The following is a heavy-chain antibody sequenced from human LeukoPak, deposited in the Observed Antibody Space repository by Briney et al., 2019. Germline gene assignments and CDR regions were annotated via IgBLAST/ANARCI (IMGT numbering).Heavy chain of an antibody. Sequence: LGASVKVSCKASGGTFSSYAISWVRQAPGQGLEWMGGIIPIFGTANYARKFQGRVTITADESTSTAYMELSSLRSEDTAVYYCARALPMGPYCGGDCYPEYYYMDVWGKGTTVTVSS. CDR1: GGTFSSYA. V-gene: IGHV1-69*13. CDR3: ARALPMGPYCGGDCYPEYYYMDV. J-gene: IGHJ6*03. D-gene: IGHD2-21*01. CDR2: IIPIFGTA.